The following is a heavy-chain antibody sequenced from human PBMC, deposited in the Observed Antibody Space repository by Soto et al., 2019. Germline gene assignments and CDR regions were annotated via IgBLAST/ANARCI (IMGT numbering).Heavy chain of an antibody. CDR2: IYTSGST. CDR1: GGSISSYY. D-gene: IGHD6-13*01. CDR3: ARDSPAGTVDYFQH. J-gene: IGHJ1*01. V-gene: IGHV4-4*07. Sequence: SETLSLTCTVSGGSISSYYWSWIRQPAGKGLEWIGRIYTSGSTNYNPSLKSRVTMSVDTSKNQFSLKLSSVTAADTAVYYCARDSPAGTVDYFQHWGQGTLVTVSS.